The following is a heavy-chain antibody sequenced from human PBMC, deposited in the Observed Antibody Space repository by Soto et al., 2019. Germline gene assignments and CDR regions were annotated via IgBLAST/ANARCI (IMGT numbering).Heavy chain of an antibody. V-gene: IGHV4-39*01. D-gene: IGHD2-15*01. CDR1: GDSIDSHDPH. Sequence: PSETLSLTCFVSGDSIDSHDPHWSWIRQSPGKGLEWIGTVAYTGTTYYPPPLRGRVTVSADTSKNSFSLKLTSVTAADTAVYYCARHRACNTACDFDYWGRGTLVTVSS. CDR3: ARHRACNTACDFDY. CDR2: VAYTGTT. J-gene: IGHJ4*02.